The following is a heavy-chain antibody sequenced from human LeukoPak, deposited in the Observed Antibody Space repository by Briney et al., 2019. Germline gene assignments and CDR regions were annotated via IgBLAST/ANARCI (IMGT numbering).Heavy chain of an antibody. CDR3: ARLPMYDFWS. D-gene: IGHD3-3*01. CDR1: GGSISINNYY. J-gene: IGHJ4*02. V-gene: IGHV4-39*01. Sequence: AATLSLTCTVSGGSISINNYYWGWIRQPPGKGLEWIGNIYYSGSTYYNPSLKSRVTISVDTSKNQFSLKLSSVTAADTAVYYCARLPMYDFWSWGQGTLVTVSS. CDR2: IYYSGST.